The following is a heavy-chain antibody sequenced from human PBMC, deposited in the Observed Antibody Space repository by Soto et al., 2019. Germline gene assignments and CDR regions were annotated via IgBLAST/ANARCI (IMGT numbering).Heavy chain of an antibody. CDR2: INPSSGGT. J-gene: IGHJ6*02. Sequence: GASVKVSCKASGYTFTGYYMHWVRQAPGQGLKWMGWINPSSGGTNYAQKFQGWVTMTRDTSISTAYVELSRLRSDDTAVYYCARAQIYSYDPQYGMDVWGQGTTVTVSS. CDR3: ARAQIYSYDPQYGMDV. D-gene: IGHD5-18*01. CDR1: GYTFTGYY. V-gene: IGHV1-2*04.